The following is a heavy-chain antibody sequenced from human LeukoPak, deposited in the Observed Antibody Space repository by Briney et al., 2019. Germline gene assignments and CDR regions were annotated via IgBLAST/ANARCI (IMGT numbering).Heavy chain of an antibody. D-gene: IGHD3-22*01. CDR3: ASPKKYYYDRHFDY. V-gene: IGHV1-69*13. J-gene: IGHJ4*02. CDR1: GGTFSSYA. CDR2: IIPIFGTA. Sequence: ASVKVSCKASGGTFSSYAISWVRQAPGQGLEWMGGIIPIFGTANYAQKFQGRVTITADESTSTAYMGLSSLRSEDTAVYYCASPKKYYYDRHFDYWGQGTLVTVSS.